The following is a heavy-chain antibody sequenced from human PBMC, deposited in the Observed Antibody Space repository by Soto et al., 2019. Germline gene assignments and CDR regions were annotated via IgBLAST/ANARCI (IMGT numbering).Heavy chain of an antibody. CDR2: IKSKTDGGTT. V-gene: IGHV3-15*01. Sequence: LSLTCAASGFTFSNAWMSWVRQAPGKGLEWVGRIKSKTDGGTTDYAAPVKGRFTISRDDSKNTLYLQMNSLKTEDTAVYYCTTAPPIAVAGKGFDYWGQGTLVTVSS. CDR3: TTAPPIAVAGKGFDY. J-gene: IGHJ4*02. CDR1: GFTFSNAW. D-gene: IGHD6-19*01.